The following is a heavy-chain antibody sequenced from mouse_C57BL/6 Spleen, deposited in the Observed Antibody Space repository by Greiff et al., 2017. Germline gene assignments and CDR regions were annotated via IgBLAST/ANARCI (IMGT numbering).Heavy chain of an antibody. D-gene: IGHD1-1*01. CDR1: GYTFTSYW. V-gene: IGHV1-59*01. CDR2: IDPSDSYT. CDR3: ARLCHYYGSSYKGNYFDY. J-gene: IGHJ2*01. Sequence: QVQLQQPGAELVRPGTSVKLSCKASGYTFTSYWMHWVKQRPGQGLEWIGVIDPSDSYTNYNQKFKGKATLTVDTSSSTAYMQLSSLTSEDSAVYYCARLCHYYGSSYKGNYFDYWGQGTTLTVSS.